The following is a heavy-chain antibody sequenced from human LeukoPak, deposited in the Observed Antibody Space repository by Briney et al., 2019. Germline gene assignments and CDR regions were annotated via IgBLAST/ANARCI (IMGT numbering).Heavy chain of an antibody. CDR2: TYYRSKWYN. CDR1: GDSVSSNSAA. CDR3: VRDLFGRELLWFDY. J-gene: IGHJ4*02. V-gene: IGHV6-1*01. Sequence: SQTLSLTCAISGDSVSSNSAAWNWIRQSPSRGLEWLGRTYYRSKWYNDYAVSVTSRITINPDTSKNQFSLHLDSVTPDDTAVYYCVRDLFGRELLWFDYWGQGTLVTVSS. D-gene: IGHD1-26*01.